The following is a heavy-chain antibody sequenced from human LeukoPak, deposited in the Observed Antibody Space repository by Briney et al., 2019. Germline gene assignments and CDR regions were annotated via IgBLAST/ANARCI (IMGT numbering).Heavy chain of an antibody. CDR2: IIPIFGTV. Sequence: ASVKVSCKASGGTFISYAISWVRQAPGQGLEWMGGIIPIFGTVNYAQKFQGRVTITADKSTSTAYMELSRLRSDDTAVYYCARVNSDSSGYYYFDYWGQGTLVTVSS. CDR1: GGTFISYA. V-gene: IGHV1-69*06. CDR3: ARVNSDSSGYYYFDY. D-gene: IGHD3-22*01. J-gene: IGHJ4*02.